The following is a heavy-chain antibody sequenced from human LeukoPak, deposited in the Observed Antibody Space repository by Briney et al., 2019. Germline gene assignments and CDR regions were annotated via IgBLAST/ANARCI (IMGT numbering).Heavy chain of an antibody. CDR2: ISNSGSAI. CDR3: TTSIGSYFHRSGSFDC. Sequence: GGSLRLSCAASGFTFSSYEMNWVRQAPGKGLEWVSYISNSGSAIYDADSVKGRFTISRDNAKNSLFLQMNSLRAEDTAVYYCTTSIGSYFHRSGSFDCWGQGTLVTVSS. J-gene: IGHJ4*02. CDR1: GFTFSSYE. V-gene: IGHV3-48*03. D-gene: IGHD3-10*01.